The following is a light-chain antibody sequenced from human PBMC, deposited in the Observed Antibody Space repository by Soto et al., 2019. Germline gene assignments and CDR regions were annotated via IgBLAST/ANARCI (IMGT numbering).Light chain of an antibody. CDR3: QVWGSSSDHVV. CDR2: YDS. Sequence: SYELTQPPSVSEAPGKTARITCGGNNIGSKSVHWYQQKPGQAPVLVIYYDSDRPSGIPERFSGSNSGNTATLTISRVEAGDEADYYCQVWGSSSDHVVFGGGTQLTVL. CDR1: NIGSKS. V-gene: IGLV3-21*04. J-gene: IGLJ2*01.